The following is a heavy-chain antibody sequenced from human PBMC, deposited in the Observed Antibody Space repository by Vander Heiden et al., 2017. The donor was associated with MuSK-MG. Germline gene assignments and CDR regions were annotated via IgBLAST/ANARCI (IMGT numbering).Heavy chain of an antibody. D-gene: IGHD3-10*01. CDR3: AKKYYHWFAP. CDR2: ISLSGDRT. V-gene: IGHV3-23*01. CDR1: GFLFSNYA. J-gene: IGHJ5*02. Sequence: DVQLLESGGGWVPPGGSLILPFAASGFLFSNYAMTWVRQAPGKGLEWVSAISLSGDRTYYADSVRGRFTISRDNSKNTLFLQVNSLRAEDTALYYCAKKYYHWFAPWGPGTLVTVSS.